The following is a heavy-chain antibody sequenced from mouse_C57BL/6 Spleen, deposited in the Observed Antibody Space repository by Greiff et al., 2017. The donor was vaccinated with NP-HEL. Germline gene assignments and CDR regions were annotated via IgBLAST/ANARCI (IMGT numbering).Heavy chain of an antibody. CDR3: AIYYYGSCHYFDY. Sequence: QVQLQQSGAELVKPGASVKLSCKASGYTFTSYWMHWVKQRPGQGLEWIGMIHPNSGSTNYNEKFKSKATLTVDKSSSTAYMQLSSLTSEDSAVYYCAIYYYGSCHYFDYWGQGTTLTVSS. CDR2: IHPNSGST. D-gene: IGHD1-1*01. CDR1: GYTFTSYW. J-gene: IGHJ2*01. V-gene: IGHV1-64*01.